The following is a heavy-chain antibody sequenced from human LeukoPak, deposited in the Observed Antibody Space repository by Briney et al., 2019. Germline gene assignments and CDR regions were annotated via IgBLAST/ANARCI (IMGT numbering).Heavy chain of an antibody. D-gene: IGHD1-26*01. Sequence: GGSLRLSCAASGFTFSSYEMNWVRQAPGKGLKWVSYISNSGSTIYYADSVKGRFTISRDNAKNSLYLQMNSLRAEDTAVYYCARVGELRPPDYWGQGTLVTVSS. V-gene: IGHV3-48*03. CDR1: GFTFSSYE. J-gene: IGHJ4*02. CDR3: ARVGELRPPDY. CDR2: ISNSGSTI.